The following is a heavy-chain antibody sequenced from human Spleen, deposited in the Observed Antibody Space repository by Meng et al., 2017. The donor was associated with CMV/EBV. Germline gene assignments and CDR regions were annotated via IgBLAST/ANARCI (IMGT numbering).Heavy chain of an antibody. CDR1: GGYLSDHC. Sequence: GGYLSDHCWPWIRQTPGRGLEWIGEINQRVRTNYSPSLKSRITISADTSQKQFSLRLSSVTAADTGIYYCATAHDLWSGYYDSWGQGTLVTVSS. V-gene: IGHV4-34*01. CDR2: INQRVRT. D-gene: IGHD3-3*01. CDR3: ATAHDLWSGYYDS. J-gene: IGHJ5*01.